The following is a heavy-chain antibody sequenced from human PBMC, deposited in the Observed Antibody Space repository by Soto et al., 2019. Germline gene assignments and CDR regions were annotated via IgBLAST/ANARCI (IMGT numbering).Heavy chain of an antibody. CDR2: ISYDGSNK. J-gene: IGHJ4*02. Sequence: GGSLRLSCAASGFTFSSYGMHWVRQAPGKGLEWVAVISYDGSNKYYADSVKGRFTISRDNSKNTLYLQMNSLRAEDTAVYYCAKDGGGYFDYWGQGTLVTVSS. V-gene: IGHV3-30*18. D-gene: IGHD2-15*01. CDR1: GFTFSSYG. CDR3: AKDGGGYFDY.